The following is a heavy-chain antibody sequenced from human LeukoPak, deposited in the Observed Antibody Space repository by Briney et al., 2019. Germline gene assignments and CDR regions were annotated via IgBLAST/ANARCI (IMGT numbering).Heavy chain of an antibody. CDR2: ITAIYETT. Sequence: SVKVSCKVSGGPFSGHGISWVRQAPGEGLEWMGGITAIYETTNYAERFQGRVTMTADESTSTFHMELSSLRSEDTAVYYCARGLHSSYYGYGMDFWGQGTTVTVSS. D-gene: IGHD4-11*01. CDR1: GGPFSGHG. CDR3: ARGLHSSYYGYGMDF. V-gene: IGHV1-69*13. J-gene: IGHJ6*02.